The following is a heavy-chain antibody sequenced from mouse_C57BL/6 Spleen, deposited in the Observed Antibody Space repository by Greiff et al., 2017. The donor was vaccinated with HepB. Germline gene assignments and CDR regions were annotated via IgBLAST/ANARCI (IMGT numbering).Heavy chain of an antibody. J-gene: IGHJ2*01. Sequence: EVQRVESEGGLVQPGSSMKLSCTASGFTFSDYYMAWVRQVPEKGLEWVANINYDGSSTYYLDSLKSRVIISRDNAKNILYLQMSSLQSEDTATYYGARGTTVVSFDYWGQGTTLTVSS. CDR2: INYDGSST. V-gene: IGHV5-16*01. CDR1: GFTFSDYY. D-gene: IGHD1-1*01. CDR3: ARGTTVVSFDY.